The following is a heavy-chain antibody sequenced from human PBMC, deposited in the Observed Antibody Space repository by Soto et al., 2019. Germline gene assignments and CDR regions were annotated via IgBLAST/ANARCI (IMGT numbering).Heavy chain of an antibody. J-gene: IGHJ3*02. Sequence: PSETLSLTCTVSGDSIRPYDWTWIRQPPGKGLEWIGYVYYSGSVNYKSSLKSRVTMSVDTSKNQFSLKLSSVTAADTAVYYCASYSGYDSFSRGVSLHAFDIWGQGAMVTVSS. D-gene: IGHD5-12*01. CDR1: GDSIRPYD. CDR2: VYYSGSV. V-gene: IGHV4-59*08. CDR3: ASYSGYDSFSRGVSLHAFDI.